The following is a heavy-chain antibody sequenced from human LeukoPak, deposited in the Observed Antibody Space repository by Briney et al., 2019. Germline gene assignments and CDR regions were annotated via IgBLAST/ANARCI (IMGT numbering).Heavy chain of an antibody. Sequence: SETLSLTCTVSGGSISSSTYYWGWIRQPPGQGLEWIGSIYYSGTTYYNPSLKSRVTISVDTSKNQFSLKLSSVTAADTAVYYCASHTPYYDILTGYSGPQYFQHWGQGTLVTVSS. CDR3: ASHTPYYDILTGYSGPQYFQH. V-gene: IGHV4-39*01. D-gene: IGHD3-9*01. J-gene: IGHJ1*01. CDR2: IYYSGTT. CDR1: GGSISSSTYY.